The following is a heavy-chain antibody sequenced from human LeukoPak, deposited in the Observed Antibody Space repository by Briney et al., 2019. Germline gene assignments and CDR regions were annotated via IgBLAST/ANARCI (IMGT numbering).Heavy chain of an antibody. J-gene: IGHJ4*02. Sequence: PGGSLRLSCAASGFTFSSFWLSWVRQAPGKGLEWVANIKQDGSEKYYVDSVKGRFTISRDNAKNSLYLQMNSLRAEDTALYYCAKAYGDYGALFDYWGQGTLVTVSS. CDR3: AKAYGDYGALFDY. V-gene: IGHV3-7*03. CDR1: GFTFSSFW. D-gene: IGHD4-17*01. CDR2: IKQDGSEK.